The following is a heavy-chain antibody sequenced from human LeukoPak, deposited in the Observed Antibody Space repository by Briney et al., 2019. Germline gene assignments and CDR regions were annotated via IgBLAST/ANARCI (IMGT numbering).Heavy chain of an antibody. CDR1: GGSFSGYY. CDR3: ARLGDSSGSYMDV. V-gene: IGHV4-34*01. D-gene: IGHD6-19*01. CDR2: INHSGST. J-gene: IGHJ6*03. Sequence: SETLSLTCAVYGGSFSGYYWSWIRQPPGKGLEWIGEINHSGSTNYNPSLKSRVTISVDTSKNQFSLKLSSVTAADTAVYYCARLGDSSGSYMDVWGKGTTVTVSS.